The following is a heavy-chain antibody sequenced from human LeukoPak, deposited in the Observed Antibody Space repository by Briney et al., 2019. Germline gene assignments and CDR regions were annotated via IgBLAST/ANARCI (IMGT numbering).Heavy chain of an antibody. CDR3: ARAFRDGYNYDAFDI. D-gene: IGHD5-24*01. J-gene: IGHJ3*02. CDR1: GFTFSSYA. V-gene: IGHV3-64*01. CDR2: ISSNGGST. Sequence: PGGSLRPSCAASGFTFSSYAMHWVRQAPGKGLEYVSAISSNGGSTYYANSVKGRFTISRDNSKNTLYLQMGSLRAEDMAVYYCARAFRDGYNYDAFDIWGQGTMVTVSS.